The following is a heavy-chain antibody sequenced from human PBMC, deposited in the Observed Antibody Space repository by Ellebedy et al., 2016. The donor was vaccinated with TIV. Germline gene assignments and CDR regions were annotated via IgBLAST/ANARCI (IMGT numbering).Heavy chain of an antibody. V-gene: IGHV1-18*01. CDR3: ARVGWGYSGGEEY. CDR1: GFTFTSFG. Sequence: ASVKVSCKASGFTFTSFGIGWVRQAPGHGLEWMGWISAYSGDTKYAQKLQGRVTMTTDTSTATAYMELRSLRSDDTAVYYCARVGWGYSGGEEYWGQGALVIVSS. CDR2: ISAYSGDT. D-gene: IGHD5-12*01. J-gene: IGHJ4*02.